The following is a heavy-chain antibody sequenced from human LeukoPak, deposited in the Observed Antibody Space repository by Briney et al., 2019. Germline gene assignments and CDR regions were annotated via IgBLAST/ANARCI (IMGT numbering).Heavy chain of an antibody. V-gene: IGHV1-2*02. J-gene: IGHJ2*01. CDR3: TREHKEGDWNVPGWYFDL. Sequence: ASVKVSCKASGYTFTGYYFHWMRQAPGQGLEWVGWINPNNGGTIYAQKFQGRVTMARDPSISTVYMELSRLRSDDTAVYYCTREHKEGDWNVPGWYFDLWGRGTLVAVSS. CDR2: INPNNGGT. D-gene: IGHD3-16*01. CDR1: GYTFTGYY.